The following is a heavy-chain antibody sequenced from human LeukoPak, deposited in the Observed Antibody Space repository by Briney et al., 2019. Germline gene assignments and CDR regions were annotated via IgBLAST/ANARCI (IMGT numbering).Heavy chain of an antibody. V-gene: IGHV1-2*02. CDR1: GYTFTDYY. Sequence: ASAKVSCKASGYTFTDYYMHWVRQAPGQGLEWMGWINPNSGGTNYAQKFQGRVTMTRDTSISTVYMEVSRLRPDDTAVYYCARGPLGSSSSGYYYYMDVWGKGTTVTVSS. CDR2: INPNSGGT. CDR3: ARGPLGSSSSGYYYYMDV. J-gene: IGHJ6*03. D-gene: IGHD6-6*01.